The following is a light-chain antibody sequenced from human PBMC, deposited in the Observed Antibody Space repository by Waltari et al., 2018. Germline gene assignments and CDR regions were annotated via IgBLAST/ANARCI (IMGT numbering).Light chain of an antibody. CDR3: QTWDPDTVV. J-gene: IGLJ2*01. CDR2: MDGGGGH. CDR1: SEHSAYA. V-gene: IGLV4-69*01. Sequence: QLAVTQSPSASASLGPSVKLTRTLSSEHSAYAIAWHQHQPEKGPRFLMKMDGGGGHTKGDGIPDRFSGFSSGAERYLTISSLQYEDEAAYYCQTWDPDTVVFGGGTKLTV.